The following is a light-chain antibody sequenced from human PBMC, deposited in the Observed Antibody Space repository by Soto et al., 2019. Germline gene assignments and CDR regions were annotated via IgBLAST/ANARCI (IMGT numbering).Light chain of an antibody. CDR1: QSLSSNF. J-gene: IGKJ5*01. Sequence: EIVLTQSPGILSLSPGERASLSCGASQSLSSNFLAWYQQKPGQAPRLLIYGASSRATGIPDRFSGTGSETDFTLTINRLDPEDFAVYYCQQYENSPITFGQGTRLEIK. CDR3: QQYENSPIT. CDR2: GAS. V-gene: IGKV3-20*01.